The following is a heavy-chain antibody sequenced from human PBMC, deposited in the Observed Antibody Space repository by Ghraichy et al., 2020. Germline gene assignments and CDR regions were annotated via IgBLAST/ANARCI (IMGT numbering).Heavy chain of an antibody. J-gene: IGHJ6*02. CDR2: ISSDGGST. Sequence: LSLTCAASGFTFSSYWMHWVRQAPGKGLVWVSRISSDGGSTTYADSVKGRFTISKDNAKNTLYLQMNSLRAEDTAVYYCVKDLVGGGFGAYGMDVWGQGTTVTVSS. CDR1: GFTFSSYW. D-gene: IGHD2-21*01. CDR3: VKDLVGGGFGAYGMDV. V-gene: IGHV3-74*01.